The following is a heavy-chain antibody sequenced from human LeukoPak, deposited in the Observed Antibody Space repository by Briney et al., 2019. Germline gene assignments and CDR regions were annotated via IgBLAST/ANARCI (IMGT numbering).Heavy chain of an antibody. CDR1: GFTFSDYY. V-gene: IGHV3-11*04. Sequence: PGGSLRLSCAATGFTFSDYYMSWIRQAPGKGLEWVSYISRSSGSIYYADSVKGRFTISRDNAKNSLYLQMNSLRAEDTAVYDCALRDSDPRRSFDHWGQGTLVTVSS. CDR2: ISRSSGSI. J-gene: IGHJ4*02. D-gene: IGHD2-21*02. CDR3: ALRDSDPRRSFDH.